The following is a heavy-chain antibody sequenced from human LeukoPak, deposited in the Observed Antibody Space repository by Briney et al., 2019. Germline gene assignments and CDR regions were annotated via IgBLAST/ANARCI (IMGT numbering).Heavy chain of an antibody. CDR3: ARDGADGDYVPFDY. D-gene: IGHD4-17*01. V-gene: IGHV3-20*04. J-gene: IGHJ4*02. CDR1: GFTFDDYG. Sequence: GGSLRLSCAASGFTFDDYGMSWVRQAPGKGLEWVSGINWNGGSTGYADSVKGRFTISRDNAKNSLYLQMNSLRAEDTALYYCARDGADGDYVPFDYWGQGTLVTVSS. CDR2: INWNGGST.